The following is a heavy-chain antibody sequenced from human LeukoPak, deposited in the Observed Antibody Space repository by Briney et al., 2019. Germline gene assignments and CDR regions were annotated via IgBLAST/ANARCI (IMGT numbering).Heavy chain of an antibody. CDR2: INPSGGST. CDR1: GYTFTSYD. Sequence: ASVKVSCKASGYTFTSYDINWVRQATGQGLEWMGIINPSGGSTSYAQKFQGRVTMTRDTSTSTVYMEMSSLRSEDTAVYYCARGYCSSTSCYSGRGMDVWGQGTTVTVFS. D-gene: IGHD2-2*01. V-gene: IGHV1-46*01. J-gene: IGHJ6*02. CDR3: ARGYCSSTSCYSGRGMDV.